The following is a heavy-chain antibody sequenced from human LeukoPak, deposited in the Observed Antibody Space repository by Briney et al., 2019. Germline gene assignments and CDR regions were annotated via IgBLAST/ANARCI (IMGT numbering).Heavy chain of an antibody. Sequence: GGSLRLSCAASGFTFSSYWMSWVRQAPEKGLEWVANIKQDGSEKYYVDSVKGRFTISRDNAKNSLYLQMNSLRAEDTAVYYCASHQYQQLVDYWGQGTLVTVSS. D-gene: IGHD6-13*01. J-gene: IGHJ4*02. CDR2: IKQDGSEK. V-gene: IGHV3-7*05. CDR3: ASHQYQQLVDY. CDR1: GFTFSSYW.